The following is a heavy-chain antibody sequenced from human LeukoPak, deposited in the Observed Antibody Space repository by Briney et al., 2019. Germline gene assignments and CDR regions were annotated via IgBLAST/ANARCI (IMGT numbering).Heavy chain of an antibody. Sequence: SETLSLTCTVSGGSISSYYWSWIRQPPGKGLEGIGYIYYSGSTNYNPSLKSRVTISVDTSKNQFSLKLSSVTAAATAAYYCARHAEAAASTDDAFDIWGQGTMVTVSS. J-gene: IGHJ3*02. CDR3: ARHAEAAASTDDAFDI. CDR2: IYYSGST. CDR1: GGSISSYY. V-gene: IGHV4-59*08. D-gene: IGHD6-13*01.